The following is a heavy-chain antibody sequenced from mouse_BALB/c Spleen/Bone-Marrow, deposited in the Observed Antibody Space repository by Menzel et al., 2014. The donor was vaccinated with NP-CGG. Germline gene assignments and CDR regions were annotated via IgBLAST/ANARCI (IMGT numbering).Heavy chain of an antibody. V-gene: IGHV1-4*02. D-gene: IGHD4-1*01. J-gene: IGHJ3*01. CDR1: GYTFTSYT. Sequence: VQLQQSGAELARPGASVKVSCKASGYTFTSYTIQWVKQRPGQGLEWIEYINPSSGYTDYNQKFKDKTTLTADKSSNTAYMQLTSLTSEDSAVYSCAREARTGAWFTYWGQGTLVTVSA. CDR3: AREARTGAWFTY. CDR2: INPSSGYT.